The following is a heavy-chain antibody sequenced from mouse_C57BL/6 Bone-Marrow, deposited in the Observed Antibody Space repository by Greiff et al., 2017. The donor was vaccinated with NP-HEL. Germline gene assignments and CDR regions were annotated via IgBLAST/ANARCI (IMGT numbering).Heavy chain of an antibody. CDR3: TKRGRGGEFAY. J-gene: IGHJ3*01. D-gene: IGHD4-1*01. CDR1: GYTFTDYE. CDR2: IDPETGGT. Sequence: QVQLKQSGAELVRPGASVTLSCKASGYTFTDYEMHWVKQTPVHGLEWIGAIDPETGGTAYNQKFKGKAILTADKSSSTAYMELRSLTSEDSAVYYCTKRGRGGEFAYWGQGTLVTVSA. V-gene: IGHV1-15*01.